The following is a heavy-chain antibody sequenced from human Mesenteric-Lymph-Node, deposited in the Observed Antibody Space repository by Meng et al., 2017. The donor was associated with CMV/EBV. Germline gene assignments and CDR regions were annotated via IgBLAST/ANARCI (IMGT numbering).Heavy chain of an antibody. V-gene: IGHV7-4-1*04. D-gene: IGHD2-2*01. CDR1: GYTFRTYA. Sequence: SGYTFRTYAIKWVRQAPGQGLEWMGWINTNTGNPTYAQGFTGRFVFSLDTSVSMAYLQISSLKAEDTAVYYCARWYCSTTSCYFDYWGQGTLVTVSS. CDR3: ARWYCSTTSCYFDY. CDR2: INTNTGNP. J-gene: IGHJ4*02.